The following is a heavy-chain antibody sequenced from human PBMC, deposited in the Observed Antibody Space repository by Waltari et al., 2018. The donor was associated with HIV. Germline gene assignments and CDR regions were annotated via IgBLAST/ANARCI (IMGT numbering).Heavy chain of an antibody. Sequence: EVLLAESGGGLIQPGGSLGLSCRASDSGISANNLTWIRQAPGGSLEWVAVIYPDDTTHYADSVSGRFTISRAKSRTKVFLLMNSLFVDDTATYFCATGVRYYGPWGQGTRVTVSS. CDR3: ATGVRYYGP. V-gene: IGHV3-53*01. D-gene: IGHD3-22*01. CDR1: DSGISANN. J-gene: IGHJ5*02. CDR2: IYPDDTT.